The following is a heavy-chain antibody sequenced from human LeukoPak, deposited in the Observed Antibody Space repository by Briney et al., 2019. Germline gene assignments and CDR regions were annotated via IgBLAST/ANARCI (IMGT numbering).Heavy chain of an antibody. D-gene: IGHD6-19*01. Sequence: GGSLRLSCAASGFTFSSYAMSWARQAPGKGLEWVSAISGSGGSTYYADSVKGRFTISRDNSKNTLYLQMNSLRAEDTAVYYCAKVNPPRGGRSGWYETNDYWGQGTLVTVSS. CDR3: AKVNPPRGGRSGWYETNDY. J-gene: IGHJ4*02. CDR1: GFTFSSYA. CDR2: ISGSGGST. V-gene: IGHV3-23*01.